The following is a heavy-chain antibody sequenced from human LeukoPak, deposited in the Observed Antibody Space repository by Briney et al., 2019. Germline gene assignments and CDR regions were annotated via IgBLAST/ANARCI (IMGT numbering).Heavy chain of an antibody. J-gene: IGHJ6*03. CDR1: GGSFSGYY. Sequence: PSETLSLTCAVYGGSFSGYYWSWIRQPPGKGLEWIGEINHSGSTNYNPSLKSRVTISVDTSKDQFSLKLSSVTAADTAVYYCARGLVVPAATLSYYYYMDVWGKGTTVTVSS. CDR3: ARGLVVPAATLSYYYYMDV. D-gene: IGHD2-2*01. V-gene: IGHV4-34*01. CDR2: INHSGST.